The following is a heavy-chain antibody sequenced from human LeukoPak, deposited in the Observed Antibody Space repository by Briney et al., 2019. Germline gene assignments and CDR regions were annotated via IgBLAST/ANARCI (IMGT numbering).Heavy chain of an antibody. V-gene: IGHV4-39*07. CDR2: IYYSGST. J-gene: IGHJ4*02. CDR1: GGSISGSSYY. D-gene: IGHD1-7*01. Sequence: PSETLSLTCTVSGGSISGSSYYWGWIRQPPGKGLEWIGSIYYSGSTYYNPSLKSRVTLSIDTSKNQFSLKLSSVTAADTAVYYCARGANYLYYFDFWGQGTLVTVSS. CDR3: ARGANYLYYFDF.